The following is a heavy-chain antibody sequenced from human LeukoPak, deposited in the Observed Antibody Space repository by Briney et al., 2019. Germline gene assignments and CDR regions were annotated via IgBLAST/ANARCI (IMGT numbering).Heavy chain of an antibody. Sequence: GGSLRLSCAASGFTFDDYVMHWVRQSPGKGLEWVCFITGDGARTYYADSVKGRFTIFRDNAKNSVFLQMNSLASEDTALYYCAKDVSNSGWTSWGQGTLVTVSS. CDR2: ITGDGART. CDR3: AKDVSNSGWTS. J-gene: IGHJ4*02. V-gene: IGHV3-43*02. CDR1: GFTFDDYV. D-gene: IGHD6-19*01.